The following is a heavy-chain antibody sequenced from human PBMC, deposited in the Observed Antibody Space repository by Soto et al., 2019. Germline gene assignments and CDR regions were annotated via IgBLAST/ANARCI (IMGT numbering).Heavy chain of an antibody. CDR1: AFTFDAYA. V-gene: IGHV3-9*01. D-gene: IGHD6-19*01. CDR3: AKEAISSGWSGGRKYYFDY. CDR2: ITWNSGTP. Sequence: EVQLVESGGGLVQSGRSLRLSCAASAFTFDAYAMHWVRQAPGKGLEWVSGITWNSGTPGYADSVKGRFTISRDNAKNSLYLQMNSLRPEDTAFYYCAKEAISSGWSGGRKYYFDYWGQGTLVTVSS. J-gene: IGHJ4*02.